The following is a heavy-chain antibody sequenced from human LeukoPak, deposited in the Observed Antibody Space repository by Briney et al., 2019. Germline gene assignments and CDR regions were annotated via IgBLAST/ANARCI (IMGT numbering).Heavy chain of an antibody. V-gene: IGHV3-11*03. CDR1: GFTFSDYH. CDR2: INGRSSDT. CDR3: ARRGTTYCTVDSCHPNWFDP. Sequence: GGALRVSLAASGFTFSDYHMTWIGPAAGRGLEWISYINGRSSDTKYADSVKGRFTISRDNDETSLYLLMNSTRAEDRAVYYCARRGTTYCTVDSCHPNWFDPWGQGTLVTVSS. J-gene: IGHJ5*02. D-gene: IGHD2-15*01.